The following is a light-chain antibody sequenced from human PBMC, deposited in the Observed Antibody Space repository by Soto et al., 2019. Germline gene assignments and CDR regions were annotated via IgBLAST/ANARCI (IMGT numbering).Light chain of an antibody. CDR1: NSDVGTYNY. J-gene: IGLJ3*02. CDR2: EVS. V-gene: IGLV2-14*01. CDR3: SSYTSSDTLV. Sequence: QSVLTQPASVSGSPGQSITISCTGTNSDVGTYNYVSWYQQHPGKAPKFVVYEVSDRPSGVSDRFSGSKSGNTASLTISGLQAEDEADYYCSSYTSSDTLVFGGGTKSPS.